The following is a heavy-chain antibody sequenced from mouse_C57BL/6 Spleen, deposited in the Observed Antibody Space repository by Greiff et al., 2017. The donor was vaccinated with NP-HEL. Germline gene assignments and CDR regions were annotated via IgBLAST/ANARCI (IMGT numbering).Heavy chain of an antibody. CDR3: ARKAYYSNYVDY. D-gene: IGHD2-5*01. J-gene: IGHJ2*01. CDR2: INPNNGGT. V-gene: IGHV1-26*01. Sequence: EVQLQQSGPELVKPGASVKISCKASGYTFTDYYMNWVKQSHGKSLEWIGDINPNNGGTSYNQKFKGKATLTVDKSSSTAYMELRSLTSEDSAVYYCARKAYYSNYVDYWGQGTTLTVSS. CDR1: GYTFTDYY.